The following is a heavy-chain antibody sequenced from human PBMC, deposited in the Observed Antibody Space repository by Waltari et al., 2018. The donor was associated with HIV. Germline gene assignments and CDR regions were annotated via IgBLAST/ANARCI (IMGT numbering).Heavy chain of an antibody. D-gene: IGHD3-9*01. CDR1: GFTFSSYG. Sequence: QVQLVESGGGVVQPGRSLRLSCAASGFTFSSYGMHWVRQAPGKGLGWVAVIWYDGSNKYYADSVKGRFTISRDNSKNTLYLQMNSLRAEDTAMYYCAKDGYYDILTGQPDAFDIWGQGTMVTVSS. CDR2: IWYDGSNK. CDR3: AKDGYYDILTGQPDAFDI. V-gene: IGHV3-30*18. J-gene: IGHJ3*02.